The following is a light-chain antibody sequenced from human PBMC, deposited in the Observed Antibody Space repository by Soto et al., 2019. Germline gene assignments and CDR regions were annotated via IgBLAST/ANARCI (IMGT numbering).Light chain of an antibody. Sequence: QSALTQPASVSGSPGQSITISCTGTSSDVGSYNLVSWYQHHPGKAPKLMIYEGSKRPSGVSNRFSGSKSGNTASLTISGLQAEDEADYYCCSDAGSRVFGGGTKVTVL. J-gene: IGLJ3*02. V-gene: IGLV2-23*01. CDR3: CSDAGSRV. CDR1: SSDVGSYNL. CDR2: EGS.